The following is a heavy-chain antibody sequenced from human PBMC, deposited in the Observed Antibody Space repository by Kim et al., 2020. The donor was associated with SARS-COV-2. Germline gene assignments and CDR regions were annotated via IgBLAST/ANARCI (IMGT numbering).Heavy chain of an antibody. CDR3: TGGGGWPPDH. V-gene: IGHV3-11*06. D-gene: IGHD6-19*01. Sequence: SQRIYADSGKGRFIMSREHGKNPVYLQMNSLRAEDTAVYYCTGGGGWPPDHWGQGTLVTVSS. J-gene: IGHJ4*02. CDR2: SQR.